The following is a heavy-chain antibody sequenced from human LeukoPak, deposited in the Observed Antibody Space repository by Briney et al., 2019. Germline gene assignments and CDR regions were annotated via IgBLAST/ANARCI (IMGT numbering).Heavy chain of an antibody. CDR3: AGPPQAGPFDY. V-gene: IGHV3-7*01. CDR2: IKQDGSEK. CDR1: GFIFSNYW. J-gene: IGHJ4*02. D-gene: IGHD6-19*01. Sequence: QPGGSLRLSCAASGFIFSNYWMTWVRQAPGKGLEWVANIKQDGSEKNYVDSVKGRFTIPRDNAKKSLYLQMSSLRVEDTAVYYCAGPPQAGPFDYWGQGTLVTVSS.